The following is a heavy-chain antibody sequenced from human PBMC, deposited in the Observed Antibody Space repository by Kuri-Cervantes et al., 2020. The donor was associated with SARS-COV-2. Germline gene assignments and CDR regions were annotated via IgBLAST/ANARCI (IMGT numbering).Heavy chain of an antibody. J-gene: IGHJ4*02. V-gene: IGHV1-69*06. CDR2: IIPILGTT. CDR3: ARDHRGSDYSASTDY. D-gene: IGHD4-17*01. Sequence: SVKVSCKASGGTFTTYNIYWVRQAPGQGPEWMGGIIPILGTTNYAQKFQGRLTISADKSSGTAYMYLSSLRSEDTATYFCARDHRGSDYSASTDYWGQGTLVTVSS. CDR1: GGTFTTYN.